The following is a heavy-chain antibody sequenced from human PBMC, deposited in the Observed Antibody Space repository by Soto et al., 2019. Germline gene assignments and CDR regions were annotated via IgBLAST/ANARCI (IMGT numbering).Heavy chain of an antibody. D-gene: IGHD2-2*01. J-gene: IGHJ6*03. CDR3: ARDIVVVPAARGRDYYYMDV. CDR1: GFSLSNARMG. Sequence: SGPTLVNPTETLTLTCTVSGFSLSNARMGVSWIRQPPGKALEWLAHIFSNDEKSYSTSLKSRLTISKDTSKSQVVLTTTNMDPVDTATYYCARDIVVVPAARGRDYYYMDVWGKGTTVTVSS. V-gene: IGHV2-26*01. CDR2: IFSNDEK.